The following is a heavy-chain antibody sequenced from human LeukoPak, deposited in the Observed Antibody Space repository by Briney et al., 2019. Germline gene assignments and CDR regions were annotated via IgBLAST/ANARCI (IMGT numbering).Heavy chain of an antibody. CDR1: GYTFTGYY. D-gene: IGHD3-22*01. CDR2: VNPSGDST. Sequence: ASVKVSCKASGYTFTGYYMHWVRQAPGQGLEWMGIVNPSGDSTNYAQKLQGRVTMTTDTSTSTAYMELRSLRSDDTAVYYCARDPYYYDSSGYYTTDDAFDIWGQGTMVTVSS. CDR3: ARDPYYYDSSGYYTTDDAFDI. J-gene: IGHJ3*02. V-gene: IGHV1-46*01.